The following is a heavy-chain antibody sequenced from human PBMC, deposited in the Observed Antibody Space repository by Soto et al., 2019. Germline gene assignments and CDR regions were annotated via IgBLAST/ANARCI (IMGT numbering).Heavy chain of an antibody. J-gene: IGHJ4*02. CDR3: ARIEQGDECCYFEY. V-gene: IGHV2-26*01. D-gene: IGHD3-10*01. CDR2: IFSNGKE. Sequence: QVTLKESGPVLVKPTETLTLTCTVSGFSLSSTRMGVTWIRQPPGKALEWLAHIFSNGKEFYTTSLKSRLRTPKXNXTSQVLLPMTNMDPVDTATYYCARIEQGDECCYFEYCGQGILVTVSS. CDR1: GFSLSSTRMG.